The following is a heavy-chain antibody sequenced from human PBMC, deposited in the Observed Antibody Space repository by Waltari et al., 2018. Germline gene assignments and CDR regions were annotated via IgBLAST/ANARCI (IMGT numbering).Heavy chain of an antibody. J-gene: IGHJ4*02. CDR1: GDSISTSTFY. V-gene: IGHV4-39*01. D-gene: IGHD3-3*01. Sequence: QAQLQELGPGQVKPSETLSFRCAVSGDSISTSTFYWGWVRQPPGKGLEWVGSVYYNGSKSYNPSLKSRLTLSMDTSNNHFSLSLTSVTAADTAIYYCVRQRSADFWSGYFDLWGQGTLVTVSS. CDR2: VYYNGSK. CDR3: VRQRSADFWSGYFDL.